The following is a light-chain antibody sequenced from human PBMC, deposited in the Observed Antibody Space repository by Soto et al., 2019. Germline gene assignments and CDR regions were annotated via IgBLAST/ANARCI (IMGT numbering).Light chain of an antibody. CDR3: QQYGSSSWT. CDR2: GAS. J-gene: IGKJ1*01. Sequence: EIVLTQSPGTLSLSPGERATLSCRASQSVSSIYLAWYQHKPGQAPRLLIYGASSRATGIPDRFSGRGSGXDXXLXXXRLXXXXXAXYYCQQYGSSSWTFGRGTTVEIK. V-gene: IGKV3-20*01. CDR1: QSVSSIY.